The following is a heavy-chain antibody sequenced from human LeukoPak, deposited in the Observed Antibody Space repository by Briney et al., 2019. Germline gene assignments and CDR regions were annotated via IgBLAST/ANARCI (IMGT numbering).Heavy chain of an antibody. CDR1: GGSFSGYY. D-gene: IGHD4-17*01. CDR3: ARDTASYGDPYYFDY. V-gene: IGHV4-34*01. CDR2: INHSGST. Sequence: PSETLSLTCAVYGGSFSGYYWSWIRQPPGKGLEWIGEINHSGSTNYNPSLKSRVTISVDTSKNQFSLKLSSLTAADTAVYYCARDTASYGDPYYFDYWGQGTLVTVSS. J-gene: IGHJ4*02.